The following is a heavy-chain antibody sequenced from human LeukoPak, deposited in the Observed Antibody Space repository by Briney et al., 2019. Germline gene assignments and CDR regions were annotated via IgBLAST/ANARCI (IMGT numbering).Heavy chain of an antibody. Sequence: ASVKVSCKVSGYTLTELSMHWVRQAPGKGLEWMGGFDPEDGETIYAQKFQGRVTMTEDTSTDTAYMELSSLRSDDTAVYYCAREDSSGYSYFTSFDYWGQGTLVTVSS. V-gene: IGHV1-24*01. CDR3: AREDSSGYSYFTSFDY. CDR2: FDPEDGET. CDR1: GYTLTELS. D-gene: IGHD3-22*01. J-gene: IGHJ4*02.